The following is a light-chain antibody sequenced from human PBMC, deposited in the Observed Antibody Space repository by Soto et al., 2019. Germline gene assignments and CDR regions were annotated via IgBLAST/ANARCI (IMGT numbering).Light chain of an antibody. CDR2: DVS. Sequence: QSVLTQPRSVSGSPGQSVAISCTGSRSDVGGYKYVSWYQQFPGKAPKLNIYDVSRRPSGVPDRFSGSKSGNTASLTISGLQAEDEGDYYCCSYGGGRTPLGFGGGTKLTVL. CDR1: RSDVGGYKY. CDR3: CSYGGGRTPLG. J-gene: IGLJ2*01. V-gene: IGLV2-11*01.